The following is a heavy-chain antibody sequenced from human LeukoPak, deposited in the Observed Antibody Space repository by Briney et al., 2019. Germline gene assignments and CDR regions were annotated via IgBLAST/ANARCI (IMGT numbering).Heavy chain of an antibody. Sequence: GGSLRLSCTASGFIFGDYAMNWFRQAPGKGLEWVGFIRSKAHGETTDYAASVKGRFTISRDDSKSIAYLQMNSLKTEDTAVYYCSRDPYGDPNWFDPWGQGTLVTVSS. J-gene: IGHJ5*02. CDR3: SRDPYGDPNWFDP. CDR2: IRSKAHGETT. CDR1: GFIFGDYA. V-gene: IGHV3-49*03. D-gene: IGHD4-17*01.